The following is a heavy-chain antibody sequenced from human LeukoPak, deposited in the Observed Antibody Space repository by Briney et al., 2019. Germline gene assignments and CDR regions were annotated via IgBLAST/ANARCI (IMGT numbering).Heavy chain of an antibody. D-gene: IGHD6-19*01. CDR1: GFTFSSYS. J-gene: IGHJ4*02. Sequence: PGGSLRLSCAASGFTFSSYSMNWVRRAPGKGLEWVSYISSSSSTIYYADSVKGRFTISRDNAKNSLYLQMNSLRAEDTAVYYCASPGIAVAGTRDYWGQGTLVTVSS. V-gene: IGHV3-48*01. CDR3: ASPGIAVAGTRDY. CDR2: ISSSSSTI.